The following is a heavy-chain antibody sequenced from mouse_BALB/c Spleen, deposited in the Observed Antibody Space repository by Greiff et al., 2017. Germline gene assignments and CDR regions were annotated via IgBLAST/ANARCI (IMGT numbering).Heavy chain of an antibody. V-gene: IGHV5-17*02. CDR2: ISSGSSTI. D-gene: IGHD2-2*01. CDR1: GFTFSSFG. CDR3: ARGGYDDWFAY. J-gene: IGHJ3*01. Sequence: EVKLVESGGGLVQPGGSRKLSCAASGFTFSSFGMHWVRQAPEKGLEWVAYISSGSSTIYYADTVKGRFTISRDNPKNTLFLQMTSLRSEDTAMYYCARGGYDDWFAYWGQGTLVTVSA.